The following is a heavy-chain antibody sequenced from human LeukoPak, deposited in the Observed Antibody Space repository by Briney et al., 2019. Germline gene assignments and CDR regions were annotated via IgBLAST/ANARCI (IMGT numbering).Heavy chain of an antibody. J-gene: IGHJ4*02. D-gene: IGHD4-23*01. CDR3: ARDTGTVVDY. CDR1: GGSISTYY. CDR2: IYYSGCT. V-gene: IGHV4-59*01. Sequence: SETLSLTCTVSGGSISTYYWSWIRQPPGKGLEWIGYIYYSGCTNYNPSLKSRVTTSVDTSKNQFSLKLSSVTAADTAVYYCARDTGTVVDYWGQGTLVTVSS.